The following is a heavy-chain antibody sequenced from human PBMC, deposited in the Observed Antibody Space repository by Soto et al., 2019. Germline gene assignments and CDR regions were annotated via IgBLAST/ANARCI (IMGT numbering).Heavy chain of an antibody. CDR1: GFIVSDTY. CDR3: AREPRYWRGGSCSITGDAYDI. D-gene: IGHD2-15*01. Sequence: EVQLVESGGGLVQPGGSLRLSCTASGFIVSDTYVNWVRQAPGKGLEWVSVISNRGDTHYADSVRGRFSLSRDISDNTLHLQINNMRVEDTDVHYCAREPRYWRGGSCSITGDAYDIWGQGTMVTVSS. CDR2: ISNRGDT. J-gene: IGHJ3*02. V-gene: IGHV3-66*01.